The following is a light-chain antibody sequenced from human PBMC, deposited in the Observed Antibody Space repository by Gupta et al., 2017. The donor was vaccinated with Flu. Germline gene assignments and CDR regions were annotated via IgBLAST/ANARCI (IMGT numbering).Light chain of an antibody. CDR3: HQSSSLPQT. J-gene: IGKJ1*01. Sequence: EILLTRSPHLQSLTSKEKVTITCRASQSIGSSLHWYQQKPDQSPKLLIKYASQSFSGVPSRFSGSGSGTDFTLTINSLEAEDAATYYCHQSSSLPQTFGQGTKVEIK. CDR2: YAS. V-gene: IGKV6-21*01. CDR1: QSIGSS.